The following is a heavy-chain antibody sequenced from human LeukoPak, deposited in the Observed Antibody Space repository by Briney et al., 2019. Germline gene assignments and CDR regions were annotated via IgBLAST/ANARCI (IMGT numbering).Heavy chain of an antibody. CDR3: AGRGRAGDY. D-gene: IGHD6-19*01. V-gene: IGHV3-74*01. J-gene: IGHJ4*02. CDR1: GFTISSYW. CDR2: INSDLSST. Sequence: PGGSLSLSCAASGFTISSYWIRWRRLPPKKGLVWVSRINSDLSSTSYADSVNGRFTTSNNNTKNTLYLQMNRQTADATTSYYCAGRGRAGDYWGEGTLVTVSS.